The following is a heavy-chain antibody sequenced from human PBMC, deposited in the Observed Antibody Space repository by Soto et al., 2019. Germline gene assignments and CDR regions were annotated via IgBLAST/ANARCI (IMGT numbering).Heavy chain of an antibody. CDR3: ARLSFRVGAFDI. CDR1: GGSISSGDYY. V-gene: IGHV4-30-4*01. J-gene: IGHJ3*02. CDR2: IYYSGST. D-gene: IGHD3-16*01. Sequence: PSETLSLTCTVSGGSISSGDYYWSWIRQPPGKGLEWIGYIYYSGSTYYNPSLKSRVTISVDTSKNQFSLKLSSVTAADTAVYYCARLSFRVGAFDIWGQGTMVTVSS.